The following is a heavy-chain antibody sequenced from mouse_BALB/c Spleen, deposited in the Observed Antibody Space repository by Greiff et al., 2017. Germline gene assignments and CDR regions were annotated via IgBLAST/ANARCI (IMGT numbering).Heavy chain of an antibody. J-gene: IGHJ4*01. V-gene: IGHV5-17*02. D-gene: IGHD1-1*01. Sequence: EVKLVESGGGLVQPGGSRKLSCAASGFTFSSFGMHWVRQAPEKGLEWVAYISSGSSTIYYADTVKGRFTISRDNPKNTLFLQMTSLMSEDTAMYYCARSGYYGTLYAMDYWGQGTSVTVSS. CDR2: ISSGSSTI. CDR1: GFTFSSFG. CDR3: ARSGYYGTLYAMDY.